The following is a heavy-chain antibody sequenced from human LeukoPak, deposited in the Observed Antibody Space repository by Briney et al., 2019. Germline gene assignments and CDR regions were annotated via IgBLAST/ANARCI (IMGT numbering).Heavy chain of an antibody. CDR1: GFTFSSSA. CDR3: ARGPPSSSGWLKWFDP. CDR2: ISDRGDST. J-gene: IGHJ5*02. D-gene: IGHD6-19*01. Sequence: PGGSLRLSCVASGFTFSSSAMNWVRQAPGKGPEWVSVISDRGDSTYYADSVRGRFTISRDNSKNTLYLQMNSLGAEDTAVYYCARGPPSSSGWLKWFDPWGQGILVTVSS. V-gene: IGHV3-23*01.